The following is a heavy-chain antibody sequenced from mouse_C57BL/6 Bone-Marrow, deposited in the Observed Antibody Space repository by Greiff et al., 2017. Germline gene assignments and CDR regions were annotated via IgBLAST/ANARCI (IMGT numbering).Heavy chain of an antibody. D-gene: IGHD1-1*02. Sequence: QVQLQESGAELARPGASVKLSCKASGYTFTSYGISWVKQRTGQGLEWIGEINPRSGNTYYNEKFKGKATLTADKSSSTAYMELRSLTSEDSAVYFCARTGWDWYFDVWCTGTTVTVSS. CDR2: INPRSGNT. J-gene: IGHJ1*03. CDR3: ARTGWDWYFDV. CDR1: GYTFTSYG. V-gene: IGHV1-81*01.